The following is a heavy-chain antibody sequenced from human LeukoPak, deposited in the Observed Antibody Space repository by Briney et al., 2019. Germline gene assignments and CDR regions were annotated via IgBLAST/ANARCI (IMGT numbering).Heavy chain of an antibody. D-gene: IGHD3-3*01. CDR3: ARDSYDFWSGSYYYYGMDV. J-gene: IGHJ6*02. V-gene: IGHV4-61*02. Sequence: SQTLSLTCIVSGGSISSGSYYWSWIRQPAGKGLEWIGRIYTSGSTNYNPSLKSRVTISVDTSKNQFSLKLSSVTAADTAVYYCARDSYDFWSGSYYYYGMDVWGQGTTVTVSS. CDR1: GGSISSGSYY. CDR2: IYTSGST.